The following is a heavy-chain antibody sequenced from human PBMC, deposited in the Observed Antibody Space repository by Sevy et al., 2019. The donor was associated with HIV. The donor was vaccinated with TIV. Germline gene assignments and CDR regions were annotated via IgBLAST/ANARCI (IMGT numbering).Heavy chain of an antibody. J-gene: IGHJ6*02. Sequence: GGSLRLSCAASGFIVSGYGMHWVRQTPGKGLEWVAVIWSDGANRYYADSVKGRFTISRDDSKNTLYLQMNSLKAEDTAVYYCAKDFSIVSRHAMDVWGQGTTVTVSS. CDR1: GFIVSGYG. D-gene: IGHD2-15*01. CDR3: AKDFSIVSRHAMDV. CDR2: IWSDGANR. V-gene: IGHV3-33*06.